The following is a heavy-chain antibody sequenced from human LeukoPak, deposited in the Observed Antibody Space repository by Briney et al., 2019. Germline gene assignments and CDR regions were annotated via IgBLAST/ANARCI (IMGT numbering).Heavy chain of an antibody. Sequence: GGSLRLSCAVSGFTFSDHHMDWVRQAPGEGLEWIGRGKNKANAYSTVYAASVKGRFTFSRDDPKNSLYLQMDSLKDEDSAVYYCSRIFYHGSTGYYPDHWGQGTLLTVSS. CDR2: GKNKANAYST. V-gene: IGHV3-72*01. CDR1: GFTFSDHH. J-gene: IGHJ4*02. CDR3: SRIFYHGSTGYYPDH. D-gene: IGHD3-9*01.